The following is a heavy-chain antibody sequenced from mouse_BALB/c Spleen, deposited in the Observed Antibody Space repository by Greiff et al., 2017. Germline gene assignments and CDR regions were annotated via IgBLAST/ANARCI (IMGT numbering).Heavy chain of an antibody. V-gene: IGHV5-4*02. D-gene: IGHD1-1*01. Sequence: EVQVVESGGGLVKPGGSLKLSCAASGFTFSDYYMYWVRQTPEKRLEWVATISDGGSYTYYPDSVKGRFTISRDNAKNNLYLQMSSLKSEDTAMYYCARDHYYGSSYDSWFAYWGQGTLVTVSA. CDR3: ARDHYYGSSYDSWFAY. J-gene: IGHJ3*01. CDR1: GFTFSDYY. CDR2: ISDGGSYT.